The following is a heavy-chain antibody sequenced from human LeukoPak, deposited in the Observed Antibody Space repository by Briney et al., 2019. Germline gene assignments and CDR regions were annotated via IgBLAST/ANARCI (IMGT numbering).Heavy chain of an antibody. J-gene: IGHJ3*02. CDR2: IYSSGST. CDR1: GASISSGSYY. Sequence: SXTLSLTCTVSGASISSGSYYWSWIRQPAGKGLEWIGRIYSSGSTNYNPSLKSRVTISVDTSKTQFSLKLRFVTAADTAVYYCAREPSPERGGVAFDIWGQGTMVTVSS. D-gene: IGHD3-3*01. V-gene: IGHV4-61*02. CDR3: AREPSPERGGVAFDI.